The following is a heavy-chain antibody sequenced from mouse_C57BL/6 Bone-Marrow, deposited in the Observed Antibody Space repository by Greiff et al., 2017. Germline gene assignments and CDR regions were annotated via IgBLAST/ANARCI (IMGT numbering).Heavy chain of an antibody. J-gene: IGHJ1*03. CDR1: GYTFTDYY. CDR3: ARFTTVAYWYFDV. CDR2: INPNNGGT. Sequence: EVQLQQSGPELVKPGASVKISCKASGYTFTDYYMNWVKQSHGKSLEWIGDINPNNGGTSYNQKFKGKATLTVDKSSSTAYMALRSLTSEDSAVYYCARFTTVAYWYFDVWGTGTTVTVSS. V-gene: IGHV1-26*01. D-gene: IGHD1-1*01.